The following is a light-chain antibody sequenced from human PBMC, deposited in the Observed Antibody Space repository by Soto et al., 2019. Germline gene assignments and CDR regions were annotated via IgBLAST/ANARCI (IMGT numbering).Light chain of an antibody. V-gene: IGKV3-20*01. CDR2: GAS. J-gene: IGKJ4*01. CDR3: QQYGSTPRT. Sequence: EIVLTQSPGTLSLSPGARATLSCSASQSVSRNYISWYQQKPGQAPRLLFYGASSRASGIPDRFSGSGSGADFTLSITRLEPEDFALYYCQQYGSTPRTFGGGTKVDIK. CDR1: QSVSRNY.